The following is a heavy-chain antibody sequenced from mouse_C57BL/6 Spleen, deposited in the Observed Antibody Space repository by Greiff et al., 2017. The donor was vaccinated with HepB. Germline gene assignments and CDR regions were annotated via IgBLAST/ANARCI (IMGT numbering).Heavy chain of an antibody. V-gene: IGHV1-53*01. J-gene: IGHJ3*01. CDR2: INPSNGGT. CDR1: GYTFTSYW. D-gene: IGHD1-2*01. Sequence: VQLQQPGAELVRPGSSVKLSCKASGYTFTSYWMDWVKQRPGQGLEWIGNINPSNGGTNYNEKFKSKATLTVDKSSSTAYMQLSSLTSEDSAVYYCARSEDIFRLGFAYWGQGTLVTVSA. CDR3: ARSEDIFRLGFAY.